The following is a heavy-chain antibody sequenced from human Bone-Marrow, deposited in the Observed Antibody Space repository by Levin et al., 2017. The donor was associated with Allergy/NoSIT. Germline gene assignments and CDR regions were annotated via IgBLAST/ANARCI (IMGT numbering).Heavy chain of an antibody. D-gene: IGHD2-15*01. CDR3: ARDQVVVAEDNYYYGMDV. CDR2: IYYSGST. CDR1: GGSISSYY. Sequence: PSETLSLTCTVSGGSISSYYWSWIRQPPGKGLEWIGYIYYSGSTNYNPSLKSRVTISVDTSKNQFSLKLSSVTAADTAVYYCARDQVVVAEDNYYYGMDVWGQGTTVTVSS. J-gene: IGHJ6*02. V-gene: IGHV4-59*01.